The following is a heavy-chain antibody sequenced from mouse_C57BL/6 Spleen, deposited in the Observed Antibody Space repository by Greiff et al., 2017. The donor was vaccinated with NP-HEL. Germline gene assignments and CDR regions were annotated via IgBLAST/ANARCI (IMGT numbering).Heavy chain of an antibody. J-gene: IGHJ2*01. CDR3: TRLGTTGIPHFDY. Sequence: QVQLQQSGAELVRPGASVTLSCKASGYTFTDYEMHWVKQTPVHGLEWIGAIDPETGGTAYNQKFKGKAILTADKSSSTAYMELRSLTSEDSAVYYCTRLGTTGIPHFDYWGQGTTLTVSS. V-gene: IGHV1-15*01. CDR1: GYTFTDYE. D-gene: IGHD1-1*01. CDR2: IDPETGGT.